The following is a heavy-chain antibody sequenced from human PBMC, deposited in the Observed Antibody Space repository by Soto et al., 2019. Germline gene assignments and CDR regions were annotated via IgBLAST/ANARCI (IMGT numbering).Heavy chain of an antibody. Sequence: ESGGNVVQPGRSLRLSCAASGFTFTNYAMHWVRQAPGKGLEWVSIISYDGSNKYYADSVKGRFTISRDNSKNTLYLQMNSLRAEDTAVYYCAKTRGYEPYYYGLDVWGQGTMVTVSS. CDR1: GFTFTNYA. D-gene: IGHD5-12*01. CDR3: AKTRGYEPYYYGLDV. V-gene: IGHV3-30*18. J-gene: IGHJ6*02. CDR2: ISYDGSNK.